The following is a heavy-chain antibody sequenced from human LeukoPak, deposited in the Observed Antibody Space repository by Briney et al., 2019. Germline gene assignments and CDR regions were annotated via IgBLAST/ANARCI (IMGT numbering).Heavy chain of an antibody. Sequence: GGSLRLSCAASGFTFSSYWMHWVRQAPGKGLVWVSRINSDGSSTSYADSVKGRFTISRDNAKNTLYLQMNSLRAEDTAVYYCAKDIAVTKPYYFDYWGQGTLVTVSS. V-gene: IGHV3-74*01. D-gene: IGHD6-19*01. J-gene: IGHJ4*02. CDR1: GFTFSSYW. CDR2: INSDGSST. CDR3: AKDIAVTKPYYFDY.